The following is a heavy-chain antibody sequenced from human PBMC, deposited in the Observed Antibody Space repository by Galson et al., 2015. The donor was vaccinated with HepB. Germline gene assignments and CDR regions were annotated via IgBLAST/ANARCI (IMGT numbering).Heavy chain of an antibody. J-gene: IGHJ4*02. CDR1: GYTFTSYA. CDR2: INAGNGNT. Sequence: QSGAEVKKPGASVKVSCKASGYTFTSYAMHWVRQAPGQRLEWMGWINAGNGNTKYSQKFQGRVTITRDTSASTAYMELSSLRSEDTAVYYCARESTPPQYSSGWYYFDYWGQGTLVTVSS. CDR3: ARESTPPQYSSGWYYFDY. D-gene: IGHD6-19*01. V-gene: IGHV1-3*01.